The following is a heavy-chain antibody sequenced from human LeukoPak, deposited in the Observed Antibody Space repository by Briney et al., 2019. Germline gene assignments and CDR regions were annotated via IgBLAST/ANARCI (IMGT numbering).Heavy chain of an antibody. V-gene: IGHV5-51*01. CDR1: GYSFTSYW. CDR2: IYPGDSDT. Sequence: KSGESLKISCKGSGYSFTSYWIGWVRQLPGKGLEGMGIIYPGDSDTRYSPSFQGQVTISADKSISTAYLQWSSLKASDTAMYYCARHLNDYGDYVLDYWGQGTLVTVSS. D-gene: IGHD4-17*01. CDR3: ARHLNDYGDYVLDY. J-gene: IGHJ4*02.